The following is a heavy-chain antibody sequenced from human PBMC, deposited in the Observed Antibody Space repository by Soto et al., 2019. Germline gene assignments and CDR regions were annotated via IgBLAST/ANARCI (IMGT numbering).Heavy chain of an antibody. CDR1: GFTFSTYS. CDR2: ISSRSDI. Sequence: GGSLRLSCLDSGFTFSTYSINWVRQAPGKGLEWVSSISSRSDIYYADSVKGRFTISRDNAKNSVSLQMNSLRAEDTAVYYCAREYTAWPLAYGLDVWGQGTTVTVSS. D-gene: IGHD2-2*02. V-gene: IGHV3-21*01. J-gene: IGHJ6*02. CDR3: AREYTAWPLAYGLDV.